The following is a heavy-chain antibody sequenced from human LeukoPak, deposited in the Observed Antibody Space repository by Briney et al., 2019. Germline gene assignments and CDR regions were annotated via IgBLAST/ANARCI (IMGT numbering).Heavy chain of an antibody. CDR3: ASLTTVTQGYFDS. D-gene: IGHD4-17*01. CDR2: IYYSGST. V-gene: IGHV4-59*08. Sequence: PSETLSLTCTVSGGSISSYYWSWIRQPPGKGLEWIGYIYYSGSTNYNPSLKSRLTISVDASKNQFSLKPSSVTATDTAVYYCASLTTVTQGYFDSWGQGTLVTVSS. J-gene: IGHJ4*02. CDR1: GGSISSYY.